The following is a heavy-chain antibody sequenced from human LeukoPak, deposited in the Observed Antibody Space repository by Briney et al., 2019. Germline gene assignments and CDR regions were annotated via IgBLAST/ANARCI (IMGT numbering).Heavy chain of an antibody. Sequence: SETLSLTCAVYGGSFSGYYWSWIRQPPGKGLEWIGEINHSGSTNYNPSLKSRVTISVDTSKNQFSLKLGSVTAADTAVYYCARDLPDSPLYYYYYYGMDVWGQGTTVTVSS. D-gene: IGHD2-15*01. CDR2: INHSGST. CDR3: ARDLPDSPLYYYYYYGMDV. J-gene: IGHJ6*02. CDR1: GGSFSGYY. V-gene: IGHV4-34*01.